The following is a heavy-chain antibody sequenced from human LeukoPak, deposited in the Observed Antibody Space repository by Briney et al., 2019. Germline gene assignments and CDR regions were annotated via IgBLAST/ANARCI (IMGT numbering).Heavy chain of an antibody. J-gene: IGHJ6*02. V-gene: IGHV4-39*01. Sequence: SETLSLTCTVSGGSMSSSSYFWGWIRQPPGKGLEWIGSLYYSGSTYYNPSLKSRVTLSVDTSKNRFSLKLSSVPAADTAVYYCASRAKRYYFGMDVWGQGTTVTVSS. CDR3: ASRAKRYYFGMDV. CDR2: LYYSGST. CDR1: GGSMSSSSYF.